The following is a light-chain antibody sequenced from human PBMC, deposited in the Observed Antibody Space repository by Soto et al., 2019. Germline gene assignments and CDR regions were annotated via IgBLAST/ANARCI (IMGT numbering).Light chain of an antibody. CDR3: QQPNHWSPGYT. CDR1: QTLSSQ. Sequence: EVVLTQSPATLSLSPGERATLSCRASQTLSSQLAWFQQKPGQAPRLLIYDASNRATGIPARFSGSGFGTDFTLTISSLEPEDFAVCYCQQPNHWSPGYTFGQGTKVEIK. CDR2: DAS. V-gene: IGKV3-11*01. J-gene: IGKJ2*01.